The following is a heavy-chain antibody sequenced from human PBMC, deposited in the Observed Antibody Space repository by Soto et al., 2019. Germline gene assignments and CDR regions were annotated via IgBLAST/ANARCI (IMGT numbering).Heavy chain of an antibody. V-gene: IGHV4-30-2*01. CDR2: IYHSGST. D-gene: IGHD5-12*01. CDR1: GGSISSGGYS. CDR3: ARAYEAFDI. J-gene: IGHJ3*02. Sequence: PSETLSLTCAVSGGSISSGGYSWSWIRRPPGKGLEWIGYIYHSGSTYYNPSLKSRVTISVDRSKNQFSLKLSSVTAADTAVYYCARAYEAFDIWGQGTMVTVSS.